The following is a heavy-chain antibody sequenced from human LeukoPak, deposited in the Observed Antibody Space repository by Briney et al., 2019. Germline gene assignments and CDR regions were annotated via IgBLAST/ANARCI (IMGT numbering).Heavy chain of an antibody. D-gene: IGHD3-16*01. Sequence: SETLSLTCTVSGGSISTYYWSWIRQPPGKGLEWIGYIYYSGSTNYNPSLKSRVTISVDTSKNQFSLKLSSVTAADTAVYYCAGARGYFDYWGQGTLVTVSS. CDR2: IYYSGST. V-gene: IGHV4-59*01. J-gene: IGHJ4*02. CDR3: AGARGYFDY. CDR1: GGSISTYY.